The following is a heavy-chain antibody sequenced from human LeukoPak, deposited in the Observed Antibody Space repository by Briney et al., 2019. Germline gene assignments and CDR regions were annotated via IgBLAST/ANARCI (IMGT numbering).Heavy chain of an antibody. J-gene: IGHJ4*02. CDR1: GYTFTNYD. V-gene: IGHV1-18*01. CDR2: ISAYSGNT. CDR3: ARGGNYCDSSEVYFDY. D-gene: IGHD3-22*01. Sequence: ASVKVSCKASGYTFTNYDISWVRQAPGQGLEWMGWISAYSGNTNYAQKLQGRVTMTTDTSTSTAYMELRSLSSDDTAVYYCARGGNYCDSSEVYFDYWGQGTLVTVSS.